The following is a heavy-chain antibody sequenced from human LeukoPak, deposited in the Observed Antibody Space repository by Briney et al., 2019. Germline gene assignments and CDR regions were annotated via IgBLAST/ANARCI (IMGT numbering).Heavy chain of an antibody. J-gene: IGHJ4*02. V-gene: IGHV1-2*06. D-gene: IGHD2/OR15-2a*01. CDR3: ARGPTFYLEVHDY. Sequence: GASVKVSCKAPGYAFTGYYMHWVRQAPGQGLEWMGRINPNSGGTNYAQKFQGRVTMTRDTSISTAYMELSRLRSDDTAVYYCARGPTFYLEVHDYWGQGTLVTVSS. CDR2: INPNSGGT. CDR1: GYAFTGYY.